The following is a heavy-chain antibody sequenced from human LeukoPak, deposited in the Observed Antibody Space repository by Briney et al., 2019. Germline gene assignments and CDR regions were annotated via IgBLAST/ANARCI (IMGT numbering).Heavy chain of an antibody. Sequence: SSETLSLTCTVSGGSISSGSYYWSWIRQPAGKGLEWIGRIYTSGSTNYNPSLKSRVTISVDTSKNQFSLKLSSVTAADTAVYYCARVGGLTGEEQGGFNYYYYMDVWGKGTTVTVSS. D-gene: IGHD7-27*01. CDR3: ARVGGLTGEEQGGFNYYYYMDV. V-gene: IGHV4-61*02. CDR2: IYTSGST. J-gene: IGHJ6*03. CDR1: GGSISSGSYY.